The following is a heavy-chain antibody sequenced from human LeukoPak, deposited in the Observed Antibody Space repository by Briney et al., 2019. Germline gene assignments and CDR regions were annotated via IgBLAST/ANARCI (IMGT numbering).Heavy chain of an antibody. D-gene: IGHD3-3*02. V-gene: IGHV3-53*01. CDR2: IHNDGST. Sequence: PGGSLRLSCAASGFIVSSNYMTWVRQAPGEGLEWVSVIHNDGSTYYTDSVKGRFTISRDDSKNTLYLQMNSLRVGDTAVYYCAALARDYWGQGTLVTVSS. J-gene: IGHJ4*02. CDR1: GFIVSSNY. CDR3: AALARDY.